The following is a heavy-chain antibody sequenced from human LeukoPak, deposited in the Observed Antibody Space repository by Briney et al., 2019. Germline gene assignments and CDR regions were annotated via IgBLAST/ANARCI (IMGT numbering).Heavy chain of an antibody. CDR2: ISSSGSTI. J-gene: IGHJ5*02. Sequence: GGSLRLSCAASGFTFSSYEMNWVRQAPGKGLEWVSYISSSGSTIYYADSVKGRFTISRDNAKNSLYLQMNSLRAEDTAVYYYARGDEDIVVVPAAIFGSWFDPWGQGTLVTVSS. V-gene: IGHV3-48*03. CDR3: ARGDEDIVVVPAAIFGSWFDP. CDR1: GFTFSSYE. D-gene: IGHD2-2*01.